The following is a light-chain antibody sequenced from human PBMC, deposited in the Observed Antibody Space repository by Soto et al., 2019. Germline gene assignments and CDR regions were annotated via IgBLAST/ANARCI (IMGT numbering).Light chain of an antibody. CDR1: SSDVGGYNY. CDR2: DVS. CDR3: SSYTSSSTIVV. Sequence: QSALTQPASVSGSPGQSITISCTGTSSDVGGYNYVSWYQQHPGKAPKLMIYDVSNRPSGVSNRFSGSKSGNTASLTISGLQAEEEADYYCSSYTSSSTIVVFGGGTKLTVL. V-gene: IGLV2-14*01. J-gene: IGLJ2*01.